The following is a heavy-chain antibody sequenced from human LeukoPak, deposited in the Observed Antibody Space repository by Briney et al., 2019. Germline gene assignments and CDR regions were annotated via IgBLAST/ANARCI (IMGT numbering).Heavy chain of an antibody. CDR1: GFIFSTYE. D-gene: IGHD3-10*02. Sequence: PGGSLRLSCVASGFIFSTYEFYWVRQAPGKGLEWIAYISSTSDPIKYAESVRGRFTISRDDARKSFYLQKNSLRAEDTAIYYCGASRQYVGAFDNWGQGTLVTVSS. J-gene: IGHJ3*02. V-gene: IGHV3-48*03. CDR3: GASRQYVGAFDN. CDR2: ISSTSDPI.